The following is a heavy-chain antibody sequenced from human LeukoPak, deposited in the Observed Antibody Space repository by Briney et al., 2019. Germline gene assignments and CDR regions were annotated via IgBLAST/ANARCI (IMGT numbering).Heavy chain of an antibody. CDR2: ISWNSGSI. CDR3: AKACGGTCSDAFDI. Sequence: GRSLRLSCATSGFIFDDYAMHWVRQAPGEGLEWVSGISWNSGSIGYADSVKGRFTISRDNAKNSLYLQMNSLRAEDMALYYCAKACGGTCSDAFDIWGQGTMVTVSS. CDR1: GFIFDDYA. V-gene: IGHV3-9*03. D-gene: IGHD2-15*01. J-gene: IGHJ3*02.